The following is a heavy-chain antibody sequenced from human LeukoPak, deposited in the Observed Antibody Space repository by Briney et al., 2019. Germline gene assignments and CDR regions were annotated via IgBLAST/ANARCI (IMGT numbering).Heavy chain of an antibody. Sequence: ASVKVSCKASGYTFTGYYMHWVRQAPGQGLEWMGRINPNSGGTNKAQKFQGRVTITSYTSISTDTMELSRLRSDDTAVYYCASVCRGRARDFDYWGQGTLVTVS. CDR2: INPNSGGT. CDR3: ASVCRGRARDFDY. CDR1: GYTFTGYY. V-gene: IGHV1-2*06. D-gene: IGHD2-15*01. J-gene: IGHJ4*02.